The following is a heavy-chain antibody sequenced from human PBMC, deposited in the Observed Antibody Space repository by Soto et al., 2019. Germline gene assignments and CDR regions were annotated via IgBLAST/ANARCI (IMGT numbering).Heavy chain of an antibody. Sequence: ASVKVPCKASGYTFTDYHIHWVRQAPGQGLEFMGWINANNGGAGSAQQFQGRVTVTRDTSITTVYMELSNLRSDDTAVYYCAREGGSETLQPSYNWFDTWGQGTLVTVS. D-gene: IGHD6-25*01. CDR3: AREGGSETLQPSYNWFDT. J-gene: IGHJ5*02. CDR1: GYTFTDYH. CDR2: INANNGGA. V-gene: IGHV1-2*02.